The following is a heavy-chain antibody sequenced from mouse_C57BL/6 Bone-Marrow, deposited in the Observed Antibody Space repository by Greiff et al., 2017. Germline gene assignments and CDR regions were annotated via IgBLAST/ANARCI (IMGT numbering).Heavy chain of an antibody. Sequence: QVQLKQSGAELVRPGTSVKVSCKASGYAFTNYLIEWVKQRPGQGLEWIGVINPGSGGTNNNEKFKGKATLTAYKASSTAFMQLSSLTSEDYAVDFCARSKNWDSWFAYCGQGNLVTVSA. J-gene: IGHJ3*01. CDR1: GYAFTNYL. CDR2: INPGSGGT. V-gene: IGHV1-54*01. D-gene: IGHD4-1*01. CDR3: ARSKNWDSWFAY.